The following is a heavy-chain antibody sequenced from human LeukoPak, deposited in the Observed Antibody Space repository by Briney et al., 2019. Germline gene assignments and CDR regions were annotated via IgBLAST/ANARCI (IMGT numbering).Heavy chain of an antibody. CDR2: FDAEDGET. J-gene: IGHJ3*02. CDR1: EYTLTELS. D-gene: IGHD1-26*01. CDR3: ATDRRRAGSYVVSFDI. V-gene: IGHV1-24*01. Sequence: ASVKVSCKVSEYTLTELSIHWVRQAPGKGLEWMGGFDAEDGETIYAQNFQGRATMTEDTSTDTAYMELSSLRSEDTAIYYCATDRRRAGSYVVSFDIWGQGTMVTVSS.